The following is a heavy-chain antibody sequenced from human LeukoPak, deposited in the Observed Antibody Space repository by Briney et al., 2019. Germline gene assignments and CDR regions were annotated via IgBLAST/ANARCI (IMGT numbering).Heavy chain of an antibody. J-gene: IGHJ4*02. D-gene: IGHD2-15*01. V-gene: IGHV3-74*01. Sequence: GGSLTLSCAASGFTFSSYWMHGVRQAPGKGLVWVSRLNSDGSRTSYADSVKGRFTISRDNAKNTLYLQMNSLRAEDTAVYYCASSGPYWSGGSCGVDYWGQGTLVTVSS. CDR2: LNSDGSRT. CDR3: ASSGPYWSGGSCGVDY. CDR1: GFTFSSYW.